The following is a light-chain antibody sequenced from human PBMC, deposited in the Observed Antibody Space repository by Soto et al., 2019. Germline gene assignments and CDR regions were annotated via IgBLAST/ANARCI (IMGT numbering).Light chain of an antibody. J-gene: IGLJ2*01. V-gene: IGLV2-8*01. Sequence: QSALTQPPSASGSPGQSVTISCTGTSRDVGGYNYVSWYQQHPGKAPKLMIYEVSERPSGVPDRFSGSKSGNTASLTVSGLQTEDEADYYCSSYAGSNNVLFGGGTKLTVL. CDR1: SRDVGGYNY. CDR3: SSYAGSNNVL. CDR2: EVS.